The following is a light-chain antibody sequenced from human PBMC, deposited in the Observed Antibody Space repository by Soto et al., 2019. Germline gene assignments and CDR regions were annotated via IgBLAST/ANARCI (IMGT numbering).Light chain of an antibody. J-gene: IGKJ1*01. V-gene: IGKV2-28*01. CDR3: MQAQQIPRT. CDR2: LGS. Sequence: DIVITQYPLSLPVTPGEPASISCSSSQSLLQSNGNNYLDWYLQKPGQSPQLLIFLGSNRASGVPDRFSGSGSGTDFTLKISRVEAEDVGVYYCMQAQQIPRTFGQGTKVDXK. CDR1: QSLLQSNGNNY.